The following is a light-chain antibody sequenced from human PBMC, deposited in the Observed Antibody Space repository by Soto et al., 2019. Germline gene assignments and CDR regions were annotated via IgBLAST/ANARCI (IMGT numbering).Light chain of an antibody. Sequence: DIQMSQSPSTLSASVGDRFTITWPASESISSWLVWYQQKPGKDPKVVIYRVFSLESGVPSRFSGSGSGTEFTLTISSLQPDDFATYYCQQYNSYSWTFGQGTRVDIK. CDR1: ESISSW. CDR2: RVF. CDR3: QQYNSYSWT. V-gene: IGKV1-5*03. J-gene: IGKJ1*01.